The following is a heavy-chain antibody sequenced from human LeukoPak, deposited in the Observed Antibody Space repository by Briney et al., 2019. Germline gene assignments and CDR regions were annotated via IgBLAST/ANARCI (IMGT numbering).Heavy chain of an antibody. D-gene: IGHD3-22*01. CDR2: ISSSSSTI. Sequence: PGGSLRLSCAASGFTFSSYEMNWVRQAPGKGLEWVSSISSSSSTIYYADSVKGRFTISRDNAKNSLFLQMSSLRAEDTAVYYCAIAARYYYDTFDYWGQGTLVTVSS. J-gene: IGHJ4*02. V-gene: IGHV3-48*01. CDR1: GFTFSSYE. CDR3: AIAARYYYDTFDY.